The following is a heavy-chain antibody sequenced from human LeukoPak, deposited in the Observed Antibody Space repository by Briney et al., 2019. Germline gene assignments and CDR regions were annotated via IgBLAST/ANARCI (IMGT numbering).Heavy chain of an antibody. J-gene: IGHJ4*02. Sequence: GGSLRLSCAASGFTFSSYAMSWIRQAPGKGLEWVSYISSSGSTIYYADSVKGRFTISRDNAKNSLYLQMNSLRAEDTAVYYCARAGPKGSGSYYAFDYWGQGTLVTVSS. CDR2: ISSSGSTI. CDR1: GFTFSSYA. D-gene: IGHD3-10*01. V-gene: IGHV3-11*01. CDR3: ARAGPKGSGSYYAFDY.